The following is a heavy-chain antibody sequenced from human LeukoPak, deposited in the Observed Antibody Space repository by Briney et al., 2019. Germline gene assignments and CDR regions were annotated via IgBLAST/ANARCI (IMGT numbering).Heavy chain of an antibody. CDR1: GFTFSSYA. CDR3: AREMIVVVVAATWGFDY. D-gene: IGHD2-15*01. J-gene: IGHJ4*02. CDR2: ISYDGSNK. V-gene: IGHV3-30-3*01. Sequence: GGSLRLSCAASGFTFSSYAMHWVRQAPGKGLEWVAVISYDGSNKYYADSVKGRFTISRDNSKNTLYLQMNSLRAEDTAVYYCAREMIVVVVAATWGFDYWGQGTLVTVSS.